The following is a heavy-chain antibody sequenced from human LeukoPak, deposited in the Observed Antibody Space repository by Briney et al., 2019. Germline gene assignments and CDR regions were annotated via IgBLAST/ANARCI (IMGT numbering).Heavy chain of an antibody. CDR2: MNPNSGNT. J-gene: IGHJ5*02. V-gene: IGHV1-8*01. CDR1: YTXXXXD. Sequence: YTXXXXDINWVRQAPGQGGEWVGWMNPNSGNTGYAQKFQGRVTMTRNTSISTAYMELSRLRSEDTAVYYCARWSSCSGGSCYTRGGQRRRPNWFDPWGQGTLVTVSS. D-gene: IGHD2-15*01. CDR3: ARWSSCSGGSCYTRGGQRRRPNWFDP.